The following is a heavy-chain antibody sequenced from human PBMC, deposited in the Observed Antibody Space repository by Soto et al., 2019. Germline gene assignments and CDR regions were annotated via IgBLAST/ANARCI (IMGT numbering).Heavy chain of an antibody. CDR1: GYTFSSYA. V-gene: IGHV1-3*01. CDR2: INAGYGNT. J-gene: IGHJ4*02. D-gene: IGHD3-9*01. Sequence: QVHLVQSGAEVRKPGASVKVSCKASGYTFSSYAMHWVRQAPGQRLEWMGWINAGYGNTKSSQKFQDRVTISRDTSASTAYMELTGLRSEDTAVYYCARDTGYGTVDFWGQGTLVTVSS. CDR3: ARDTGYGTVDF.